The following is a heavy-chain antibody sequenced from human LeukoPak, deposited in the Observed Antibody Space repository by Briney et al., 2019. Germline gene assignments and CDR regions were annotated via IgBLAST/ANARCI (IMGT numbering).Heavy chain of an antibody. V-gene: IGHV3-7*01. CDR1: GFTFSTYW. J-gene: IGHJ4*02. CDR3: ARSRFYFDY. Sequence: GGSLRLSCAASGFTFSTYWMGWVRQAPGKGLEWVAKINPDGSEKDYVDSVKGRFTISGDNAKNSLYLQLNSLRAEDTAVYYCARSRFYFDYWGQRTLVTVSS. CDR2: INPDGSEK.